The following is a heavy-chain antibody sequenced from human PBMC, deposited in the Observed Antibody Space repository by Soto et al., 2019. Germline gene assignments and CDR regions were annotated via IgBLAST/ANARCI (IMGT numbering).Heavy chain of an antibody. CDR3: ARHGPDCSITSCYVYYYYYMDV. Sequence: SETLSLTCTVSGGSISSYYWSWIRQPPGKGLEWIGYIYYRGSTNYNPSLKSRVTISVDTSKNQFSLKLSSVTAADTAVYYCARHGPDCSITSCYVYYYYYMDVWGKGTKVPVSS. CDR1: GGSISSYY. D-gene: IGHD2-2*01. J-gene: IGHJ6*03. CDR2: IYYRGST. V-gene: IGHV4-59*08.